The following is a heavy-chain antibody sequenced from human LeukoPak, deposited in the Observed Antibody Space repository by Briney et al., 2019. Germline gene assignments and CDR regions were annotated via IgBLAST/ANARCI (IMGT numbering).Heavy chain of an antibody. Sequence: SVKVSCKASGGTFSSYAISWVRQAPGQGLEWMGRIIPILGIANYAQKFQGRVTITADKSTSTAYVELSSLRSEETAVYYCAKGAVLRFLEWLTGRYYFDYWGQGTLVTVSS. CDR2: IIPILGIA. CDR1: GGTFSSYA. CDR3: AKGAVLRFLEWLTGRYYFDY. V-gene: IGHV1-69*04. J-gene: IGHJ4*02. D-gene: IGHD3-3*01.